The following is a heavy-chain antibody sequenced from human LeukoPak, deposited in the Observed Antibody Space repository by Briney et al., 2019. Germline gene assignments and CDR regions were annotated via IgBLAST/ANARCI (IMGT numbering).Heavy chain of an antibody. J-gene: IGHJ6*03. CDR1: GDFISSRRYF. V-gene: IGHV4-39*07. CDR2: VYFRGST. CDR3: ARLEKEGYYYVDV. Sequence: SETLSLTCTLSGDFISSRRYFWGWIRQPPGKGLEWIGGVYFRGSTYYSPSFKSRVTMSVDTSKNQFSLNLSSLTAADTAMYFCARLEKEGYYYVDVWGKGTTVTVSS.